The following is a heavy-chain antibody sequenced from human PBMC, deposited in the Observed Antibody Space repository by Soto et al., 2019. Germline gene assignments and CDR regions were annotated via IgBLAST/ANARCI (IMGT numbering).Heavy chain of an antibody. CDR3: ARQIYDSDTGPNFQYYFDS. J-gene: IGHJ4*02. CDR1: GYSFAGYW. Sequence: GGSLKISCKGSGYSFAGYWITWVRQKPGKGLEWMGRIDPSDSQTYYSPSFRGHVTISVTKSITTVFLQWSSLRASDTAMYYCARQIYDSDTGPNFQYYFDSWGQGTPVTVSS. CDR2: IDPSDSQT. V-gene: IGHV5-10-1*01. D-gene: IGHD3-22*01.